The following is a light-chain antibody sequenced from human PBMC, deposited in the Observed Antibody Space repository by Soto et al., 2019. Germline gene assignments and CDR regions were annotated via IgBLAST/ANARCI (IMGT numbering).Light chain of an antibody. V-gene: IGLV2-14*01. CDR2: EVR. J-gene: IGLJ2*01. CDR3: SAYGSPSI. CDR1: SSDSGAYKY. Sequence: QSALTQPASVSGSPGQSITISCTGTSSDSGAYKYVSWYQQYPGKAPKLIIYEVRNRPAGVSYRFSGSKSGNTASLTISGLQPEDEADYYCSAYGSPSIFGGGTQLTVL.